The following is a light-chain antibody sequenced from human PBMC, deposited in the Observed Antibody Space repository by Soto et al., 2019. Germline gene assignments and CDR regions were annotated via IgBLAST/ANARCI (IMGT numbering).Light chain of an antibody. J-gene: IGLJ1*01. CDR1: SSDVGGYNS. CDR2: DVT. Sequence: QSVLTQPASVSGSPGQSIAISCTGTSSDVGGYNSVSWYQQHPGKAPKLMIYDVTNRPSGVSNRFSGSKSGNTASLTISGLQAEDETNYCCSSYASGGTYVFGSGTRSPS. CDR3: SSYASGGTYV. V-gene: IGLV2-14*01.